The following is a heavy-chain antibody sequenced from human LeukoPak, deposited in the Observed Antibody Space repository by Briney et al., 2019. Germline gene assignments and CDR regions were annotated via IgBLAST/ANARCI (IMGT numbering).Heavy chain of an antibody. CDR1: GFTFSSYA. J-gene: IGHJ3*02. CDR2: ISGSGGNT. CDR3: ARDTYDILTGYYKWAFDI. Sequence: GGSLRLSCAASGFTFSSYAMSWVRQAPGKGLEWVSAISGSGGNTYYADSVKGRFTISRDNSKNTLYLQMNSLRAEDTAVYYCARDTYDILTGYYKWAFDIWGQGTMVTVSS. V-gene: IGHV3-23*01. D-gene: IGHD3-9*01.